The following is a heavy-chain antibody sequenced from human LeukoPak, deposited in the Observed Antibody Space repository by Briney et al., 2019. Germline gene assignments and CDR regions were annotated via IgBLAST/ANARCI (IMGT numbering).Heavy chain of an antibody. Sequence: SETLSLTCTVSGGSISSGDYYWGWIRQPPGKGLEWIGSIYYSGSTYYNPSLKSRVTISVDTSKNQFSLKLSSVTAADTAVYYCARRSGYSNYDFDCWGQGTLVTVSS. D-gene: IGHD4-11*01. CDR3: ARRSGYSNYDFDC. V-gene: IGHV4-39*01. CDR2: IYYSGST. J-gene: IGHJ4*02. CDR1: GGSISSGDYY.